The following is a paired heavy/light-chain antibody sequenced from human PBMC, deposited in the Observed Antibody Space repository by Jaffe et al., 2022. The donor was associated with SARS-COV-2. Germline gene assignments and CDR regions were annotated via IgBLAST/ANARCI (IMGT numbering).Light chain of an antibody. J-gene: IGKJ3*01. CDR1: QGFTNY. CDR3: QKYNSALFT. Sequence: DIQMTQSPSSLSAPVGDRVTITCRASQGFTNYLAWYQQKPGKVPKLLIYAASTLQAGVPSRFSGSGSGTDFTLTISSLQPEDVATYYCQKYNSALFTFGPGTKVDIK. V-gene: IGKV1-27*01. CDR2: AAS.
Heavy chain of an antibody. J-gene: IGHJ4*02. D-gene: IGHD4-17*01. V-gene: IGHV3-23*01. Sequence: EVHLMESGGGLVQPGGTLRLSCAASGFTFSNSGMTWVRQVPGKGLEGVSSISGGGDVTDYADSVKGRFTISRDNSKNTLYLQMSSLRAEDTAVYYCAKDAWKLRGYFDYWGQGTLVTVSS. CDR2: ISGGGDVT. CDR3: AKDAWKLRGYFDY. CDR1: GFTFSNSG.